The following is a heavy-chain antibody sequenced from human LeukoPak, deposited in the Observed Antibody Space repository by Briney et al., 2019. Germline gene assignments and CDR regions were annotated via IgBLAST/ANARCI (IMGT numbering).Heavy chain of an antibody. CDR2: IHTSGDT. CDR1: GLTGSHNY. CDR3: IVFGDSNH. V-gene: IGHV3-53*01. D-gene: IGHD4-17*01. Sequence: GGSLRLSCTASGLTGSHNYVSWVRQAPGKGLEWVSAIHTSGDTCYADSVKGRFTISRDTSKNTLYLQINSLRVEDTAVYYCIVFGDSNHWGQGTLVTVSS. J-gene: IGHJ5*02.